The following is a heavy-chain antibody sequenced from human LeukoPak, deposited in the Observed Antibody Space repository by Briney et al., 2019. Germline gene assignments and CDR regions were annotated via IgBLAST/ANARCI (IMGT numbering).Heavy chain of an antibody. J-gene: IGHJ4*02. CDR1: GFTFSSYT. D-gene: IGHD5-12*01. CDR2: QDGNNK. CDR3: ARDDRGYSGYHFDH. V-gene: IGHV3-30-3*01. Sequence: GGSMRLSCAASGFTFSSYTFHWVRQAPGKGLEWVAVQDGNNKYYTDSVKGRFTISRDNSKNTLYLQMNSLRAEDTAVYYCARDDRGYSGYHFDHWGQGTLVTVSS.